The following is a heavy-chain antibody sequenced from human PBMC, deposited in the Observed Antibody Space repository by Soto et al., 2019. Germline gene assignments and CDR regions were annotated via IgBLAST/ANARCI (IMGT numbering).Heavy chain of an antibody. Sequence: GGSLRLSCEASGFTFSNYGMHWVRQAPGKGLEWVSSVSSSGDYIFYTDSVKGRFTISRDNAKTSIYLQMNSLRAEDTAVYYCARDRARTTNAFDLWGHGTLVTVSS. CDR1: GFTFSNYG. V-gene: IGHV3-21*01. CDR3: ARDRARTTNAFDL. D-gene: IGHD1-1*01. CDR2: VSSSGDYI. J-gene: IGHJ3*01.